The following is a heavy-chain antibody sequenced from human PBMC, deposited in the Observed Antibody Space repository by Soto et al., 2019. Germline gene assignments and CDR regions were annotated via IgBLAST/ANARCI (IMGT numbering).Heavy chain of an antibody. D-gene: IGHD2-2*01. CDR3: ARHDCISSSCYYYYYYGMDV. CDR1: GYTFTSYA. CDR2: INAGNGNT. J-gene: IGHJ6*02. Sequence: ASVKVSCKASGYTFTSYAMHWVRQAPGQRLEWMGWINAGNGNTKYSQKFQGRVTITRDTSASTAYMELSSLRSEDTAVYYCARHDCISSSCYYYYYYGMDVWGQGTTVTVS. V-gene: IGHV1-3*01.